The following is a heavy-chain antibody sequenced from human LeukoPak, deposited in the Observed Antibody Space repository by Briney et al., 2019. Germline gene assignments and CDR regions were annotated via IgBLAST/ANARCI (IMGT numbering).Heavy chain of an antibody. Sequence: SGTLSLTCAVSGASISSSNWWSWVRQPPGKGLEWIGGIYHSGSTNYNPSLKSRATISVDTSRNQVSLKLTSVTAADTAVYYCARGPSGLRSPFNTWGQGTTVTVSS. CDR2: IYHSGST. J-gene: IGHJ3*02. D-gene: IGHD5-12*01. CDR1: GASISSSNW. V-gene: IGHV4-4*02. CDR3: ARGPSGLRSPFNT.